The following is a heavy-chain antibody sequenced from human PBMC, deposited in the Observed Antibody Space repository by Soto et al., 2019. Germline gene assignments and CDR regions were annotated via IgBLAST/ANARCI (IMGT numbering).Heavy chain of an antibody. Sequence: ASVKVSCKASGYTFTSYGISWVRQAPGLGLEWMGRVNPIVSMSNYAQKFQGRVTITADKSTNTAYMQLSSLRSEDTAIYYCAASYGSGYRAFDYWGQGALVTVSS. J-gene: IGHJ4*02. V-gene: IGHV1-69*04. CDR3: AASYGSGYRAFDY. D-gene: IGHD3-10*01. CDR1: GYTFTSYG. CDR2: VNPIVSMS.